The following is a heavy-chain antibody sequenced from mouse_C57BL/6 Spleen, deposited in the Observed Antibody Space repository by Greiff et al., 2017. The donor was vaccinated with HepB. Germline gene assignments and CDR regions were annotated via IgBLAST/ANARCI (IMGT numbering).Heavy chain of an antibody. D-gene: IGHD2-3*01. CDR3: ARSVVMVYDVYYLFDY. V-gene: IGHV1-20*01. J-gene: IGHJ2*01. CDR2: INPYNGDT. Sequence: EVQLQQSGPELVKPGDSVKISCKASGYSFTGYFMNWVMQSHGKSLEWIGRINPYNGDTFYNQKFKGKATLTVDKSSSTAHMELRSLTSEDSAVYYCARSVVMVYDVYYLFDYWGQGTTLTVSS. CDR1: GYSFTGYF.